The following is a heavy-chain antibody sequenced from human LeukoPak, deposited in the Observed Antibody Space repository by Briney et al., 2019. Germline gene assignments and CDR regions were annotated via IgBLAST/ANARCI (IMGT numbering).Heavy chain of an antibody. CDR3: ARDSIDWDLDYYYGMDV. D-gene: IGHD2-21*01. V-gene: IGHV4-30-4*01. Sequence: SETLSLTCTVSGGSISSGDYYCRWIRQPPGPGLEWIVYIYYSGSTYYNPSLKSRVTISVDTSKNQFSLKLSSVTAADTAVYYCARDSIDWDLDYYYGMDVWGQGTTVTVSS. CDR2: IYYSGST. CDR1: GGSISSGDYY. J-gene: IGHJ6*02.